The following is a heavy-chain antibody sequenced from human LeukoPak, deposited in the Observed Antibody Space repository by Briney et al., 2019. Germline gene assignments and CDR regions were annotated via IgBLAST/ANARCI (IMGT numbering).Heavy chain of an antibody. V-gene: IGHV1-46*01. D-gene: IGHD3-10*01. CDR1: GYTFTSYG. CDR2: INPSGGST. Sequence: GASVKVSCKASGYTFTSYGISWVRQAPGQGLEWMGIINPSGGSTSYAQKFQGRVTMTRDTSISTAYMELSRLRSDDTAVYYCARGLGITMVRGVLPGYWGQGTLVTVSS. CDR3: ARGLGITMVRGVLPGY. J-gene: IGHJ4*02.